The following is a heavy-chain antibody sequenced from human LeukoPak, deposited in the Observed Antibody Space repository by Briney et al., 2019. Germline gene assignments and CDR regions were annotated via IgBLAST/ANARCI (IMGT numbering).Heavy chain of an antibody. Sequence: SETLSLTCTVSGGSISSYYWSWIRQPPGKGLEWIGYIYYSGSTNYNPSLKSRVTISVDTSKNQFSLKLSSVTAADTAVYYCAGDLHGRGYYYMDVWGKGTTVTVSS. CDR1: GGSISSYY. CDR2: IYYSGST. V-gene: IGHV4-59*01. CDR3: AGDLHGRGYYYMDV. J-gene: IGHJ6*03.